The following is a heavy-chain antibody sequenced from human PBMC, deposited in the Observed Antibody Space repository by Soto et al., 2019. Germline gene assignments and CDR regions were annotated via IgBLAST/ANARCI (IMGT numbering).Heavy chain of an antibody. D-gene: IGHD2-15*01. Sequence: GASVKVSCKASGYTFTSYGISWVRQAPGQGLEWMGWISAYNGNTNYAQKLQGRVTMTTDTSTSTAYMELRSLRSDDTAVYYCAREVVVVVAARNWFDPWGQGTLVTVSS. V-gene: IGHV1-18*01. J-gene: IGHJ5*02. CDR1: GYTFTSYG. CDR3: AREVVVVVAARNWFDP. CDR2: ISAYNGNT.